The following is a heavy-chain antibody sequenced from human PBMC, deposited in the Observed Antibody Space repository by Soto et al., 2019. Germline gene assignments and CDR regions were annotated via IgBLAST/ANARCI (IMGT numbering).Heavy chain of an antibody. D-gene: IGHD3-10*01. Sequence: QVQLVQSGTEVKKPGSSLKVSCKASGGTFSSYAISWVRQAPGQGLEWMGGIMPIFGTTNYAEKFRGRVSITADESTSTAYVELSSLRSEDTAVYYCAGSFKYGSGTFDAFDIWGQGTMVTVSS. CDR2: IMPIFGTT. J-gene: IGHJ3*02. V-gene: IGHV1-69*01. CDR1: GGTFSSYA. CDR3: AGSFKYGSGTFDAFDI.